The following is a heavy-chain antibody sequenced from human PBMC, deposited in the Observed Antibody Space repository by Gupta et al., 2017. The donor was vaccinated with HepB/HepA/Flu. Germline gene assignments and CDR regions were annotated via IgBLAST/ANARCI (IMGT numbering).Heavy chain of an antibody. D-gene: IGHD2-2*01. V-gene: IGHV4-34*01. J-gene: IGHJ3*02. CDR1: GGSFSGYY. CDR2: INHSGST. CDR3: VRGRADIVVVPAAPGGAFDI. Sequence: QVQLQQWGAGLLKPSETLSLTCAVYGGSFSGYYWSWIRQPPGKGLEWIGEINHSGSTNYNPSLKRRVTISVDTAKNQFSLKLSSVTAADTAVYYCVRGRADIVVVPAAPGGAFDIWGQGTMVTVSS.